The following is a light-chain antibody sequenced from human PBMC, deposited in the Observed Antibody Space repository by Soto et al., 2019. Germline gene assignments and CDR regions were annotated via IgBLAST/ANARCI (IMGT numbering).Light chain of an antibody. V-gene: IGKV3-11*01. CDR3: QQYNNWPPWT. CDR1: HSVSSY. CDR2: DAS. J-gene: IGKJ1*01. Sequence: EIVLTQSPATLSFSPGERATLSCRASHSVSSYLAWYQQKPGQAPRLLIYDASNRATGIPARFSGSGSGTEFTLTISSLQSEDFAVYYCQQYNNWPPWTFGQGTKVDIK.